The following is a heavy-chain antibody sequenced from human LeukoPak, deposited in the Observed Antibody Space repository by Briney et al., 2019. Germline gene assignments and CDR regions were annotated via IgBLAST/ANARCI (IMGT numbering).Heavy chain of an antibody. D-gene: IGHD2-21*01. V-gene: IGHV3-23*01. Sequence: GGSLRLSCAASGFTFSSYAMSWVRQVPGKGLEWVPSISASGGVTHYADSVKGRFTISRDNSKNTLYLQRSSLRAEDTAVYYCARGRATYCFDYWDQGTLVTVSS. CDR3: ARGRATYCFDY. CDR1: GFTFSSYA. CDR2: ISASGGVT. J-gene: IGHJ4*02.